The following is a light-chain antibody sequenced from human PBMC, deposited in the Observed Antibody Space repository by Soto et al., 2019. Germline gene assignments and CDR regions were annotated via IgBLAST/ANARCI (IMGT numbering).Light chain of an antibody. V-gene: IGKV3-20*01. J-gene: IGKJ2*02. Sequence: EIVLTQSPGTLSLSPGERATLSCRASQSVSSSYLAWYQQKPGQAPRLLIYGASSRATGIPDRFSGSGSGTDFTLTISRPEPEDFAVYYCQQYGSSPWWTFGQGTKLEIK. CDR3: QQYGSSPWWT. CDR1: QSVSSSY. CDR2: GAS.